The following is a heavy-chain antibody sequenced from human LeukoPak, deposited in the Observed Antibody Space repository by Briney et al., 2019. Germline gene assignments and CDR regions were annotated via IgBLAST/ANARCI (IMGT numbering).Heavy chain of an antibody. CDR1: GYTFTGYY. Sequence: GASVKVSCKASGYTFTGYYIHWVRQAPGQGLEWMGWINPNSGDTNYAQKFQGRVTMTRDTSISTAYMELSRLRSDDTAMYYCARVRRWLQMTDAFDIWGQGTMVTVSS. D-gene: IGHD5-24*01. V-gene: IGHV1-2*02. CDR3: ARVRRWLQMTDAFDI. CDR2: INPNSGDT. J-gene: IGHJ3*02.